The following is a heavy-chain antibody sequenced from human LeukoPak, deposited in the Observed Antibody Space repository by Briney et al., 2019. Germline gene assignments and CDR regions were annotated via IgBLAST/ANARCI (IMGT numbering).Heavy chain of an antibody. D-gene: IGHD3-10*01. J-gene: IGHJ6*03. Sequence: SETLSLTCTVSGGSISSGSYYWSWIRQPAGRGLEWIGRIYTSGSTNYNPSLKSRVTISVDTSKNQFSLKLSSVTAADTAVYYCARDRYDYGSGSYYYYYYMDVWGKGTTVTVSS. V-gene: IGHV4-61*02. CDR1: GGSISSGSYY. CDR2: IYTSGST. CDR3: ARDRYDYGSGSYYYYYYMDV.